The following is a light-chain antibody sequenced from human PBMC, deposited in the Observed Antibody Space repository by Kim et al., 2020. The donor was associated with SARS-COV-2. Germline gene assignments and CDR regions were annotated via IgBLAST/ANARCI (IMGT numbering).Light chain of an antibody. CDR2: RNN. J-gene: IGLJ3*02. CDR1: NSNIGVNT. CDR3: ATWDDSLNAWV. Sequence: ELTQPPSASGTPGQRVTISCSGSNSNIGVNTVNWYQQFPGTAPKLLIYRNNQRPSGVPDRFSGSKSGTSASLALSGLLSEDEADYYCATWDDSLNAWVFGGGTQLPVL. V-gene: IGLV1-44*01.